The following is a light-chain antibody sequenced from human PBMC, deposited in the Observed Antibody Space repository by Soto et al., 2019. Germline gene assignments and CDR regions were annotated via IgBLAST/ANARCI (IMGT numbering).Light chain of an antibody. CDR2: KAP. J-gene: IGKJ1*01. V-gene: IGKV1-5*03. CDR3: QKYNSYWT. CDR1: QSISSW. Sequence: DIQMTQSPSTLSASVGDRVTITCRASQSISSWLAWYQQKPGKAPKLLIYKAPSLESGVPSRFSGSGSGTEFTLTISSLQPDDFATYYCQKYNSYWTFGQGTKVEIK.